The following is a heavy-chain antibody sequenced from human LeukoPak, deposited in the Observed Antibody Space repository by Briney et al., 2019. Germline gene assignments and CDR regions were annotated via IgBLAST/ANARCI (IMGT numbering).Heavy chain of an antibody. V-gene: IGHV1-46*01. Sequence: GASVKVSCKASGYTFTSYYMHWVRQAPGQGLEWMGIINPSGGSTSYAQKFQGRVTMTGDMSTSTVYMELSSLRSEDTAVYYCARVGIAAAANFNWFDPWGQGTLVTVSS. CDR3: ARVGIAAAANFNWFDP. CDR1: GYTFTSYY. CDR2: INPSGGST. J-gene: IGHJ5*02. D-gene: IGHD6-13*01.